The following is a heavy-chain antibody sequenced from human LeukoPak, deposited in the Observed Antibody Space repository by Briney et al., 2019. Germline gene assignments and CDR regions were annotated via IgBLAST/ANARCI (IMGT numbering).Heavy chain of an antibody. CDR3: ARGRRGYSYGYLIH. V-gene: IGHV4-59*12. D-gene: IGHD5-18*01. Sequence: TSETLSLTCSVSDVSISSSYWSWIRQPPGKGLEWIGYISYTGSTHYNPSLKSRLTISVDKAKNQFSLKVSSVTAADTAVYYCARGRRGYSYGYLIHWGQGTLVTVSS. J-gene: IGHJ4*02. CDR2: ISYTGST. CDR1: DVSISSSY.